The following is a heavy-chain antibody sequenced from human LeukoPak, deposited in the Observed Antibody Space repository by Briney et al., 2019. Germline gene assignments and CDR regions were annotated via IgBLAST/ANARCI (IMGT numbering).Heavy chain of an antibody. J-gene: IGHJ4*01. V-gene: IGHV1-2*02. Sequence: SVQVTCKATGYTFTGYYMHWVGPARGQGLEWMGWINPNRGGMNHAPKLQGRATMTRDTSISAASMELSRLRSDDTAVYSCARAPRYCSTPSCYTRPPLDYWGHGTLVAVSS. D-gene: IGHD2-2*02. CDR3: ARAPRYCSTPSCYTRPPLDY. CDR2: INPNRGGM. CDR1: GYTFTGYY.